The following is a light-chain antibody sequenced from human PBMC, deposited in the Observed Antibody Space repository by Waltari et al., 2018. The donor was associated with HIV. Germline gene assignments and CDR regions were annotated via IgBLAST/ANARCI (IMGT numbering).Light chain of an antibody. Sequence: DIQLTQSPSFLSASVGDRVTITCRASQGISSYLAWYQQKPGKAPNLLIYSASTLQNGVPLRFSGSGSGTEFTLTISDLQHEDFATYYCQQLNTYPPFFGGGTKVDIK. CDR1: QGISSY. V-gene: IGKV1-9*01. J-gene: IGKJ4*01. CDR3: QQLNTYPPF. CDR2: SAS.